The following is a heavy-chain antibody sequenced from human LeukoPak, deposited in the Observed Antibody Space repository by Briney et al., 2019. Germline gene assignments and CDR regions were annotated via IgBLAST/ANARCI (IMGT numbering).Heavy chain of an antibody. V-gene: IGHV3-23*01. CDR2: ISGSGGGT. CDR1: GFTFNSYA. J-gene: IGHJ4*02. CDR3: AKTNTLGGVPPPFDY. D-gene: IGHD3-16*01. Sequence: GGSLRLSCAASGFTFNSYAMSWVRQAPGRGLEWVSAISGSGGGTYYADSVKGRFTISRDNSKNTLYLQMNSLRAEDTAVYYCAKTNTLGGVPPPFDYWGQGTLVTVSS.